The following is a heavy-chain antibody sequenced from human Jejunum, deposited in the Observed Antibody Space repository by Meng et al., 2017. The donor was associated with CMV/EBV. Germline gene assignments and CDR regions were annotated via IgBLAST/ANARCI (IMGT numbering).Heavy chain of an antibody. J-gene: IGHJ4*02. CDR2: IYYTGST. CDR3: AKDRAGDH. Sequence: QLQESGPGLVKPSESLSHTCAGSGASISSNDWSWIRQPPGKGLEWIGYIYYTGSTTYNPSLKSRATIAVDPSKSQVSLKLSSVTAADSAVYYCAKDRAGDHWGQGTLVTVSS. V-gene: IGHV4-59*01. CDR1: GASISSND. D-gene: IGHD3-10*01.